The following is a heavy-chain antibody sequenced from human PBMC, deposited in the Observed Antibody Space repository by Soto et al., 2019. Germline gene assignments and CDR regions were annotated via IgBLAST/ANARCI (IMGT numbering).Heavy chain of an antibody. CDR1: GYTFTGHY. CDR3: ARGGGQTYYYYPMDL. V-gene: IGHV1-2*02. D-gene: IGHD3-16*01. J-gene: IGHJ6*02. CDR2: INPNNGGT. Sequence: ASVKVSCKASGYTFTGHYIHWLRQAPGQGLEWMGYINPNNGGTRFEQRFQGRVTMTRDTALNTTYVELSRLTSDDTAIYFCARGGGQTYYYYPMDLWGQGTTVTVSS.